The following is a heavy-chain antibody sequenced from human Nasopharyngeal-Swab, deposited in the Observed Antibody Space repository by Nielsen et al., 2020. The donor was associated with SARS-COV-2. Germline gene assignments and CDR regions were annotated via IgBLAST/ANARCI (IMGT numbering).Heavy chain of an antibody. D-gene: IGHD3-3*01. CDR3: ARERARFLEWLLYGTFDY. J-gene: IGHJ4*02. Sequence: GEALKISCADSGITFSNYWMSWVRQAPGKGLEWVANIKEDGSAKYYVDSVKGRFTISRDNAKNSLYLQMNSLRDEDTAVYYCARERARFLEWLLYGTFDYWGQGTLVTVSS. CDR2: IKEDGSAK. CDR1: GITFSNYW. V-gene: IGHV3-7*01.